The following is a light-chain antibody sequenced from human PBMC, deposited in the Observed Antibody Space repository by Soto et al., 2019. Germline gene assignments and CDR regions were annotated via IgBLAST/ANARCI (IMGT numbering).Light chain of an antibody. Sequence: EIVLTQSPATLFSFPGDRVTLSCRASQYINTRLAWYQHRPGQAPRLLIYQTSIRAAGIPARFSASGSGTDFTLTISGVQPEDFALYYCHQRQSWPRTFGQGTKVDIK. V-gene: IGKV3-11*01. CDR3: HQRQSWPRT. CDR1: QYINTR. J-gene: IGKJ1*01. CDR2: QTS.